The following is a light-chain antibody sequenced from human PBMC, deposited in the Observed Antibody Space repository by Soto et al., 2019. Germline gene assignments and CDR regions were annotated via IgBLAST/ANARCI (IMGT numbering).Light chain of an antibody. V-gene: IGLV4-69*01. CDR3: QTWDTGARVV. Sequence: QPVLTQSPSASASLGASVKLTCTLSIGHSSYAIAWHQQQPEKGPRYLMKLSSDGSHSKGDGIPDRFSGSSSGAERYLTISSLQSEDEADYYCQTWDTGARVVFGGGTKVTVL. CDR2: LSSDGSH. CDR1: IGHSSYA. J-gene: IGLJ2*01.